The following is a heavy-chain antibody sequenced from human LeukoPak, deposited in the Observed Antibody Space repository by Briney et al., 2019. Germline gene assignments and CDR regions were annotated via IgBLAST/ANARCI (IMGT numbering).Heavy chain of an antibody. Sequence: GASVKVSCKASGYTFTSYYNHWVRQAPGQGLEWMGIINPSGGGSATYAQKFQGRVTMTRDTSTSTVYMELSSLRSEDTAVYYCVRDRGEDLRDYYYGMDVWGQGTTVIVSS. CDR2: INPSGGGSA. V-gene: IGHV1-46*01. CDR1: GYTFTSYY. D-gene: IGHD3-16*01. J-gene: IGHJ6*02. CDR3: VRDRGEDLRDYYYGMDV.